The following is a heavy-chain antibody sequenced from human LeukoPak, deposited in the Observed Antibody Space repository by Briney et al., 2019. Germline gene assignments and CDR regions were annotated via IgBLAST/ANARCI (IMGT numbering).Heavy chain of an antibody. Sequence: SETLSLTCTVSGGSISSYYWSWIRQPPGKGLEWIGYIYYSGSTNYNPSLKSRVTISVDRSKNQFSLKLSSVTAVDTAVYYCARKDYSGYYFDYWGQGTLVTVSS. D-gene: IGHD5-12*01. CDR3: ARKDYSGYYFDY. J-gene: IGHJ4*02. CDR1: GGSISSYY. CDR2: IYYSGST. V-gene: IGHV4-59*12.